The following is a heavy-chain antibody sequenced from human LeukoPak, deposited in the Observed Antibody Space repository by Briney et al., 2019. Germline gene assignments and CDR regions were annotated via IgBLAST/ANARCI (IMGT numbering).Heavy chain of an antibody. CDR3: ARGAYLDIAAAGTLLDY. CDR1: GGSISSSSYY. V-gene: IGHV4-39*07. J-gene: IGHJ4*02. Sequence: SETLSLTCTVSGGSISSSSYYWGWIRQPPGKGLEWIGSIYYSGSTYYNPSLKSRVTISVDTSKNQFSLKLSSVTAADTAVYYCARGAYLDIAAAGTLLDYWGQRTLVTVSS. D-gene: IGHD6-13*01. CDR2: IYYSGST.